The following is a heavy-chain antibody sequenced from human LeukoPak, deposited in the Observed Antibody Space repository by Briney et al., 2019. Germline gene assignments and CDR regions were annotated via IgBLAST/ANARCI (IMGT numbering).Heavy chain of an antibody. CDR1: GYTFTGYY. Sequence: GASVKVSCKASGYTFTGYYMHWVRQAPGQGLEWMGWINPNSGGTNYAQKFQGRVTMTRDTSISTAYMELSRLRSDDTAVYYCARGPSSTSCYHSDYWGQGTLVSVSS. D-gene: IGHD2-2*01. CDR3: ARGPSSTSCYHSDY. CDR2: INPNSGGT. V-gene: IGHV1-2*02. J-gene: IGHJ4*02.